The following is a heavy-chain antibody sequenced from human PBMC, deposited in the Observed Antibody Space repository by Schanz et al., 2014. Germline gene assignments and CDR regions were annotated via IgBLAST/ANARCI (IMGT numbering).Heavy chain of an antibody. CDR2: IRFDGSDK. CDR3: AREEGYGYGPGAFDI. V-gene: IGHV3-30*02. Sequence: VQVVESGGGVVQPGRSLRLSCAASGFTFSSYGMHWVRQAPGKGLEWVTFIRFDGSDKYYADSVKGRFSVSRDNSKNTLSLQMNSLRAEDTAVYYCAREEGYGYGPGAFDIWGQGTMVTVSS. J-gene: IGHJ3*02. D-gene: IGHD5-18*01. CDR1: GFTFSSYG.